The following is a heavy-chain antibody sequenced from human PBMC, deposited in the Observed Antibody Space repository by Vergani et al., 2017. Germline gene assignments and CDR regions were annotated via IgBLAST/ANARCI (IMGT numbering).Heavy chain of an antibody. V-gene: IGHV4-59*01. Sequence: QVQLQESGPGLVKPSETLSLTCTVSGGSISSYYWSWIRQPPGKGLEWIGYIYYSGSTNYNPSLKSRVTISVDTSKNQFSQKLSSVTAADTAAYYCARDSSTSPYYYYYGMDVWGQGTTVTVSS. CDR1: GGSISSYY. CDR3: ARDSSTSPYYYYYGMDV. D-gene: IGHD6-13*01. CDR2: IYYSGST. J-gene: IGHJ6*02.